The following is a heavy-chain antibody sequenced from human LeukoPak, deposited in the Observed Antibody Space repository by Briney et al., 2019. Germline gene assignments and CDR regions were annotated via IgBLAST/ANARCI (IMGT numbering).Heavy chain of an antibody. CDR2: IKSKSDGGIT. J-gene: IGHJ1*01. V-gene: IGHV3-15*01. CDR3: IRDRSTGLTDGDLQH. CDR1: GFIFTNAW. D-gene: IGHD4-17*01. Sequence: GGSLRLSCAASGFIFTNAWMSWVRQAPGKGLEWLGRIKSKSDGGITESAAPVKGRFTISRDDSKNTLYLQMNSLQTEDSAIYYCIRDRSTGLTDGDLQHWGQGTLVTVSS.